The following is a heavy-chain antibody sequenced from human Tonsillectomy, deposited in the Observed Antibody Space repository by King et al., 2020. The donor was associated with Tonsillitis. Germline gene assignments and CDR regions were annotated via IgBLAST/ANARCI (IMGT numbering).Heavy chain of an antibody. Sequence: VQLVESGAEVKKPGASVKVSCKASGYSFTAYYMHWVRQAPGQGLECMGWINPNSGGTNYAQKFQGRVTLTRDTSISTAYMELSRLRSDDTAVYYCARGGSSSSLNYYYGLVVWGQGTTVTVSS. CDR1: GYSFTAYY. V-gene: IGHV1-2*02. J-gene: IGHJ6*02. CDR3: ARGGSSSSLNYYYGLVV. CDR2: INPNSGGT. D-gene: IGHD6-13*01.